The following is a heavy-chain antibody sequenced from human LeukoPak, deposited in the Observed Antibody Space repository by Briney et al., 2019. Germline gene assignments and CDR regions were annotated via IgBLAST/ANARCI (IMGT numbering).Heavy chain of an antibody. CDR1: GGSFSGYY. Sequence: PSETLSLTCAVYGGSFSGYYWSWIRQPPGKGLEWIGEINHSGSTNYNPSLKSRVTISVDTSKNQFSLKLSSVTAADTAVYYCARETSGYCSGYANWFDPWGQGTLVTVSS. V-gene: IGHV4-34*01. J-gene: IGHJ5*02. D-gene: IGHD3-10*01. CDR2: INHSGST. CDR3: ARETSGYCSGYANWFDP.